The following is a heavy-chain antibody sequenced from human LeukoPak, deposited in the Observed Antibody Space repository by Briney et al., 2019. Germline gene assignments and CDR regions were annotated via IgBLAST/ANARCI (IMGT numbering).Heavy chain of an antibody. CDR1: GYTFTSYY. J-gene: IGHJ4*02. CDR3: ARGRIRYDDYSSGWFVFFEF. V-gene: IGHV1-46*01. D-gene: IGHD6-19*01. CDR2: INPSGGST. Sequence: ASVKVSCKASGYTFTSYYMHWVRQAPGQGLEWMGIINPSGGSTSYAQNFQGRVTMTRDTSMSTAYMELSSLRSEDTALYYCARGRIRYDDYSSGWFVFFEFWGQGSLVTVSS.